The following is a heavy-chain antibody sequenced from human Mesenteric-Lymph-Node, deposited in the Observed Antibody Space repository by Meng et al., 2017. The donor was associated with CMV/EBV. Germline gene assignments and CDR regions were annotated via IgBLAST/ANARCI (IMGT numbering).Heavy chain of an antibody. CDR2: IYHSGST. V-gene: IGHV4-38-2*02. CDR1: GYSISSGYY. CDR3: AREHCSSTSCYAAFDI. Sequence: GSLRLSCTVSGYSISSGYYWGWIRQPPGKGLEWIGSIYHSGSTYYNPSLKSRVTISVDTSKNQFSLKLSSVTAADTAVYYCAREHCSSTSCYAAFDIWGQGTMVTVSS. D-gene: IGHD2-2*01. J-gene: IGHJ3*02.